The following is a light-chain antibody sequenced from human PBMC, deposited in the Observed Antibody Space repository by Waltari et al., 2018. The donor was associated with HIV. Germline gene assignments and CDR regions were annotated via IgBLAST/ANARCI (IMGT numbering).Light chain of an antibody. CDR3: QQSYSTPPWT. CDR2: AAS. V-gene: IGKV1-39*01. CDR1: QSISSY. Sequence: DIQMTQSQSSLSASVGDRVTTTCRASQSISSYLNWYQQKPGKAPKLLIYAASSLQSGVPSRFSGSGSGTDFTLTISSLQPEDFATYYCQQSYSTPPWTFGQGTKLEIK. J-gene: IGKJ2*02.